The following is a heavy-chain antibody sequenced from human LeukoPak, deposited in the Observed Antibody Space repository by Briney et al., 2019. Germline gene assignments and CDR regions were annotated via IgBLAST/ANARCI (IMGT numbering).Heavy chain of an antibody. CDR2: ISGSGGST. Sequence: GGSLRLSCAASGFTFSSCGMSWVRQAPGKGLEWVSAISGSGGSTYYADSVKGRFTISRDNSKNTLYLQMNSLRAEDTAVYYCAKSHGYSYGADYWGQGTLVTVSS. J-gene: IGHJ4*02. CDR3: AKSHGYSYGADY. V-gene: IGHV3-23*01. CDR1: GFTFSSCG. D-gene: IGHD5-18*01.